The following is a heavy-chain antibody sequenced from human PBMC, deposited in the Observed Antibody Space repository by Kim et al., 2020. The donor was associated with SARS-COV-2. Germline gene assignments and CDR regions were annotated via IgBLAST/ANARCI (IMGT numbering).Heavy chain of an antibody. CDR3: ARAESSGGCYLD. Sequence: STYYNPSLKSRVTISVDTSKNQFSLKLTSVTAADTAVYYCARAESSGGCYLDWGQGSLVTVSS. D-gene: IGHD2-15*01. CDR2: ST. J-gene: IGHJ4*02. V-gene: IGHV4-39*07.